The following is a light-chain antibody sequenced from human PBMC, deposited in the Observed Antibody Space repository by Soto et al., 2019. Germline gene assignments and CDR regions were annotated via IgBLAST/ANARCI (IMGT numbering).Light chain of an antibody. J-gene: IGKJ4*01. CDR2: GAS. CDR1: QGISDY. V-gene: IGKV1-39*01. CDR3: QQTYTTPLT. Sequence: DIQMTQSPSSLSASVGDRVTITCRASQGISDYLSWYQQKPGKAPKLLISGASTLQSGVPLRFSGSGSGTDFTLTISSLQREDLATYYCQQTYTTPLTFGGGTKVEIK.